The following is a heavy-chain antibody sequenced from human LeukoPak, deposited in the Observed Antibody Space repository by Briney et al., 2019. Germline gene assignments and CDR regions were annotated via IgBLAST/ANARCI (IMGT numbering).Heavy chain of an antibody. V-gene: IGHV4-59*01. Sequence: SETLSLTCTVSGGSLSSYYWSWIRQPPGKGLEWIGYIYYSGSTDYNPSLKSRVTISVDTSKNQFSLKLSSVTAADTAVYYCARKGLLTGYFDYWGQGTLVTVSS. D-gene: IGHD3-9*01. CDR1: GGSLSSYY. CDR2: IYYSGST. CDR3: ARKGLLTGYFDY. J-gene: IGHJ4*02.